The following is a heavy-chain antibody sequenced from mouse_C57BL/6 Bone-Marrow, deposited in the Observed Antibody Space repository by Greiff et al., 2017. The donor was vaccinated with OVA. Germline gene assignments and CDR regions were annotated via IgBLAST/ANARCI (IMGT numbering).Heavy chain of an antibody. J-gene: IGHJ2*01. D-gene: IGHD2-4*01. CDR3: AREGIDYDYDGFDY. CDR2: INPGSGGT. CDR1: GYAFTNYL. V-gene: IGHV1-54*01. Sequence: VQLQQSGAELVRPGTSVKVSCKASGYAFTNYLIEWVKQRPGQGLEWIGVINPGSGGTNYNEKFKGKATLTADKSSSTAYMQLSSLTSEDSAVYFCAREGIDYDYDGFDYWGQGTTLTVSS.